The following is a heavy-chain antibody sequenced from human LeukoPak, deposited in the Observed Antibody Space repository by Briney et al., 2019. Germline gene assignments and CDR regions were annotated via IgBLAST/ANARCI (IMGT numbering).Heavy chain of an antibody. J-gene: IGHJ4*02. V-gene: IGHV4-39*01. CDR2: IFYSGST. CDR3: ARGSRLPLDY. CDR1: SGSIRSSSYY. Sequence: SETLSLTCTVSSGSIRSSSYYWGWIRQPPGKGLEWIGSIFYSGSTYYNPPLKSRVTMSVDTSKNQFSLKLSSVTAADTAVYYCARGSRLPLDYWGQGSLVTVSS. D-gene: IGHD4-11*01.